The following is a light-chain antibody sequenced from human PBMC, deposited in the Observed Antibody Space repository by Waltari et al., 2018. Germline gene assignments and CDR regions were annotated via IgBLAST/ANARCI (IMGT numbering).Light chain of an antibody. Sequence: QSALTQPAFVSGSPGQSITISCTGTSSDVGGYNDVSWYQQHPGKAPKLIIYDVDNRPSGVSNRSSGSKSGNTASLTISGLQVEDEADYYCNSCTGDSTLIFGGGTKVTVL. V-gene: IGLV2-14*01. CDR2: DVD. CDR3: NSCTGDSTLI. J-gene: IGLJ2*01. CDR1: SSDVGGYND.